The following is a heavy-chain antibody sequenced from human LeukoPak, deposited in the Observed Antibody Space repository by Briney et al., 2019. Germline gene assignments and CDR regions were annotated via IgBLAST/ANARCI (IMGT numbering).Heavy chain of an antibody. CDR3: ARGRDGDLGY. V-gene: IGHV3-74*01. D-gene: IGHD4-17*01. Sequence: PGGSLRLSCAASGFTFSRYWMHWVRQAPGKGLVWVSRINSDGSGTSNADSVKGRFTISRDNAKNTLYLQMNSLRAEDTAVYYCARGRDGDLGYWGQGTLVTVSS. CDR1: GFTFSRYW. CDR2: INSDGSGT. J-gene: IGHJ4*02.